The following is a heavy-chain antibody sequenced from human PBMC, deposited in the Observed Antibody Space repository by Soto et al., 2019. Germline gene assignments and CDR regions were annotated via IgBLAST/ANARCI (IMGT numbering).Heavy chain of an antibody. V-gene: IGHV4-34*01. J-gene: IGHJ4*02. CDR1: GGSFSGYY. CDR2: INHSGST. Sequence: SETLSLTCAVYGGSFSGYYWSWIRQPPGKGLEWIGEINHSGSTNYNPSLKSRVTISVDTSKDQFSLKLSAVTAGDTAVYYCARGRLRGMIAARPGFGVGSDYWGQGTLVTVSS. D-gene: IGHD6-6*01. CDR3: ARGRLRGMIAARPGFGVGSDY.